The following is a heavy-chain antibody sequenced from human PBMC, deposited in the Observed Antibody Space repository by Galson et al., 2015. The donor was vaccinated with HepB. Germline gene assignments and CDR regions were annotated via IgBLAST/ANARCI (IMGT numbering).Heavy chain of an antibody. D-gene: IGHD5-18*01. V-gene: IGHV1-69*04. CDR3: AKYSYGQYYFDY. Sequence: SVKVSCKASGYTFTSYGISWVRQAPGQGLEWMGRIIPILGIANYAQKFQGRVTITADKSTSTAYMELSSLRSEDTAVYYCAKYSYGQYYFDYWGQGTLVTVSS. J-gene: IGHJ4*02. CDR2: IIPILGIA. CDR1: GYTFTSYG.